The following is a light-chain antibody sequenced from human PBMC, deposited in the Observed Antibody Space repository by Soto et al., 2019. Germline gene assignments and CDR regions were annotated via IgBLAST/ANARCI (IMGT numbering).Light chain of an antibody. CDR3: SSYTSSMTNV. Sequence: ASGYGVPVGGSTIFYTKTSSDVGGYNSVSWYQHHPGKAPKLILYDVGDRPSGVSYRFSGSKSGNTASLAITGLQAADEADYFCSSYTSSMTNVFGSGTKVTVL. V-gene: IGLV2-14*03. J-gene: IGLJ1*01. CDR1: SSDVGGYNS. CDR2: DVG.